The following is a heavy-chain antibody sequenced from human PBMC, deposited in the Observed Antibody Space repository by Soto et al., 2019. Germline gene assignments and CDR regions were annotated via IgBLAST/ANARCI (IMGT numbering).Heavy chain of an antibody. V-gene: IGHV4-31*01. CDR3: SSCISTRCYNYYYGMDV. CDR1: GGSISSGGYY. CDR2: IYYSGST. Sequence: QVQLQESGPGLVKPSQTLSLTCTVSGGSISSGGYYWSWIRQHPGKGLEWIGYIYYSGSTYYNPSLNRPVTISVNTSNYPFSLKLSSVTAADTSVYYCSSCISTRCYNYYYGMDVWGQGTTVTVSS. D-gene: IGHD2-2*01. J-gene: IGHJ6*02.